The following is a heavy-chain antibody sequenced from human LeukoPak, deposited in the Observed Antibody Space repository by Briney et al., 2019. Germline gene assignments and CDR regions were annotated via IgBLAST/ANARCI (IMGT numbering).Heavy chain of an antibody. CDR1: GSTFSSYA. CDR3: AKNYASGRGVPYAMDV. J-gene: IGHJ6*02. CDR2: ISGISGSTT. D-gene: IGHD3-10*01. V-gene: IGHV3-23*01. Sequence: GGSLRLSCAASGSTFSSYAMRWVRQAPGKGLEWVSAISGISGSTTIYADSVKGRFAVSRDNSRNTLFLQMNSLRAEDTAVYYCAKNYASGRGVPYAMDVWGQGTTVTVAS.